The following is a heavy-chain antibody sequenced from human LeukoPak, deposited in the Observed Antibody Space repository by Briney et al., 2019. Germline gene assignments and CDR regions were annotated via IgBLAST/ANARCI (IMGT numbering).Heavy chain of an antibody. CDR2: IYFSGAT. J-gene: IGHJ5*02. CDR1: GXSINAYY. D-gene: IGHD6-13*01. CDR3: ARRRAEGGSNGHYNWFDP. Sequence: SETLSLTCTVSGXSINAYYWGWIRQPPGKGLEWIGYIYFSGATKYNPSLESRVTISVDTSKNQFSLKLSSVTAADTAVYYCARRRAEGGSNGHYNWFDPWGQGILVTVSS. V-gene: IGHV4-59*08.